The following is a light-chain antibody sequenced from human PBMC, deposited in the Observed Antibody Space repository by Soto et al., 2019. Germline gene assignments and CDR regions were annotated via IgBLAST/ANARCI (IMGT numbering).Light chain of an antibody. J-gene: IGLJ1*01. CDR1: NIGSKS. Sequence: SYELTQPPSVSVAPGKTARITCGGNNIGSKSVHWYQQKPGQAPVLVIYYDSDRPSGIPERFSGSNSGNTATLTISRVEAGDEADYYCQVWDSRSDQPNYVFGTGTKLTVL. V-gene: IGLV3-21*04. CDR3: QVWDSRSDQPNYV. CDR2: YDS.